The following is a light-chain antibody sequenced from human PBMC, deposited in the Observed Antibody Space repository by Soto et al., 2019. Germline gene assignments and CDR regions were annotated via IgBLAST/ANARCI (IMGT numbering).Light chain of an antibody. Sequence: QSVLTQPPSASGTPGQRVTISCSGSSSNIGSNTVNWYQQLPGTAPKLLIYNNSQRPSGVPDRFSGSKSGTSASLAISGLQYEDETDYYCAAWDDSLNGVVFGGGTKLTVL. V-gene: IGLV1-44*01. CDR1: SSNIGSNT. CDR2: NNS. J-gene: IGLJ2*01. CDR3: AAWDDSLNGVV.